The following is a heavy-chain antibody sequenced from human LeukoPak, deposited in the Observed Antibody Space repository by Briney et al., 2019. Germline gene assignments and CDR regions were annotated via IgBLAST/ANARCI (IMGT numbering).Heavy chain of an antibody. J-gene: IGHJ4*02. D-gene: IGHD3-16*01. CDR2: ISRGGRDI. CDR3: ARSLVSGTYVLLDS. CDR1: GFTFNTYS. Sequence: GYLRLPRAASGFTFNTYSLNWVRQGPGKGLEWDSVISRGGRDIYYAVPVECRFTISRDNANKSLSLQMLSVSAEDAPLYHCARSLVSGTYVLLDSWGQGTLVTVSS. V-gene: IGHV3-21*01.